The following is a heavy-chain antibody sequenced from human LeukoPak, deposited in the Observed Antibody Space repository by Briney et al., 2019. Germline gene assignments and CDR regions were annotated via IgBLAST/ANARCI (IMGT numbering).Heavy chain of an antibody. V-gene: IGHV4-39*01. J-gene: IGHJ3*02. CDR2: IYYSGST. CDR3: ARTRGYSGYVDAFDI. CDR1: GGSFSSGSYY. Sequence: SETLSLTCTVSGGSFSSGSYYWGWIRQPPGKGLEWIGSIYYSGSTYYNPSLKSRVTISVDPSKNQFSLKLSSVTAANTAVYYCARTRGYSGYVDAFDIWGQGTMVTVS. D-gene: IGHD5-12*01.